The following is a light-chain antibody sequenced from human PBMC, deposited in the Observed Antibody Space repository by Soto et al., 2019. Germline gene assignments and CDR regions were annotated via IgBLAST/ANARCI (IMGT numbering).Light chain of an antibody. V-gene: IGKV3-20*01. CDR3: QQYGTSPRT. CDR2: SAS. CDR1: QSVSNN. J-gene: IGKJ1*01. Sequence: EIVMTQSPVTLSVSPVEIATISCMASQSVSNNLAWYQQKPGQAPRLLIYSASTMATGIPDRFSGSGSQTDFTLTISRLEPEDFAVYYCQQYGTSPRTFGEGTKVDIK.